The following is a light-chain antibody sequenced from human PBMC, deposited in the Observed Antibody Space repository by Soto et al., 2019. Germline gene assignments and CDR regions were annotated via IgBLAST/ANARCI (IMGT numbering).Light chain of an antibody. Sequence: AIRMTQSPSSLSASTGDRVTITCRASQGISSYLAWYQQKPGKAPKLLIYAASTLQSGVPSRSSGSGSGTDFTLTISCLQSEDFATYYCQQCYSYPPTFGQGTKVDIK. CDR3: QQCYSYPPT. CDR2: AAS. J-gene: IGKJ1*01. V-gene: IGKV1-8*01. CDR1: QGISSY.